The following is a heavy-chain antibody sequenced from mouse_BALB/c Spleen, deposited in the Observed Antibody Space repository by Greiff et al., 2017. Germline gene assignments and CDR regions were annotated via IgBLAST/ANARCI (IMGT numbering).Heavy chain of an antibody. CDR3: ARGDGYDPYYAMDY. CDR1: GFSLTSYG. D-gene: IGHD2-2*01. J-gene: IGHJ4*01. Sequence: VQLQQSGPGLVAPSQSLSITCTVSGFSLTSYGVHWVRQPPGKGLEWLGVIWAGGSTNYNSALMSRLSISKDNSKSQVFLKMNSLQTDDTAMYYCARGDGYDPYYAMDYWGQGTSVTVSS. V-gene: IGHV2-9*02. CDR2: IWAGGST.